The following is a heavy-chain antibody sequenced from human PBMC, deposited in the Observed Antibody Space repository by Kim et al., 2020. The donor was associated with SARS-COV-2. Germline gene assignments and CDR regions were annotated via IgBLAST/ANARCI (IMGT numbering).Heavy chain of an antibody. CDR3: AKETPYRSGFLFIDY. Sequence: DAVKGPFTIPRDNARNTLYLQMESLGDEDTAVYYCAKETPYRSGFLFIDYWGQGTLLTVSS. V-gene: IGHV3-23*01. J-gene: IGHJ4*02. D-gene: IGHD2-15*01.